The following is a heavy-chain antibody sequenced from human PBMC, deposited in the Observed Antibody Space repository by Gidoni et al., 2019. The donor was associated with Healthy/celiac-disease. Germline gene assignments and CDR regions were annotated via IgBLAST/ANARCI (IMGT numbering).Heavy chain of an antibody. V-gene: IGHV3-33*01. J-gene: IGHJ4*02. D-gene: IGHD2-2*01. Sequence: QVQLVESGGGVVQPGRSLRLSCAASGFTFSSYGMHWVRQAPGKGLEWVAVIWYDGSNKYYADSVKGRFTISRDNSKNTLYLQMNSLRAEDTAVYYCASNLGYCSSTSCSDDYWGQGTLVTVSS. CDR3: ASNLGYCSSTSCSDDY. CDR1: GFTFSSYG. CDR2: IWYDGSNK.